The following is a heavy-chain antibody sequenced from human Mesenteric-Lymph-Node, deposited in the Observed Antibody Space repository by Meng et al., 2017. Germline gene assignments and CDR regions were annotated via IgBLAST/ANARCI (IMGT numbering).Heavy chain of an antibody. D-gene: IGHD1-26*01. CDR1: GVAISSHSR. CDR3: ARGKQDAWELLAY. J-gene: IGHJ4*02. Sequence: VQPGASGQVPGKPSGALCLTCGFTGVAISSHSRWTWVGQPPGKGLERIGDIDDSGSTNYNPSLNSRISISLDKSKNHFSLKVNSVTAADTAVYYCARGKQDAWELLAYWGQGALVTVSS. CDR2: IDDSGST. V-gene: IGHV4-4*02.